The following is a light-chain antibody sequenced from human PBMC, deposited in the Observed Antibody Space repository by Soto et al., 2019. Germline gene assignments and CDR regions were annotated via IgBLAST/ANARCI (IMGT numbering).Light chain of an antibody. CDR3: KQYDKLVS. V-gene: IGKV1-33*01. CDR1: QDISNY. J-gene: IGKJ2*01. Sequence: DIQMTQSPASLAASVGDRVTITCQASQDISNYLNWYQQKEGKAPKLLIYDTSELHTGVPSRFSGSGDGTEFTFTISSLQPEDIATDYCKQYDKLVSCGHGNKLEIK. CDR2: DTS.